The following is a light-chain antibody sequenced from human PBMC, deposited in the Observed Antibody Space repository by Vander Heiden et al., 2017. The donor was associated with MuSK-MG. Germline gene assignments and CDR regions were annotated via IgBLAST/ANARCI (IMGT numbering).Light chain of an antibody. CDR1: QSSSSY. CDR2: AAS. Sequence: IQMTHSPSSLSASVGDRVTITCRASQSSSSYLNWYQQKPGQAPKLLIYAASSLQSGVPARFSGSGSGTDFTLTISSLQPEDFATYYCQQSDSTPLTFGQGTKVEIK. V-gene: IGKV1-39*01. J-gene: IGKJ1*01. CDR3: QQSDSTPLT.